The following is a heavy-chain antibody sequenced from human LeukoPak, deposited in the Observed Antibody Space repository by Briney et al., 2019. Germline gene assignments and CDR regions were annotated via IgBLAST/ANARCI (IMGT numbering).Heavy chain of an antibody. D-gene: IGHD3-10*01. Sequence: PSETLSLTCTVAGGSISSSSFYWGWIRQAPGQGLEWIASIHYSGNTYYNPSLRSRVTTSVDTSKNQTCLKLNSVIAADTAVYFCARGYGSGNNWFDPWGQGTLVTVSS. CDR1: GGSISSSSFY. CDR2: IHYSGNT. CDR3: ARGYGSGNNWFDP. V-gene: IGHV4-39*01. J-gene: IGHJ5*02.